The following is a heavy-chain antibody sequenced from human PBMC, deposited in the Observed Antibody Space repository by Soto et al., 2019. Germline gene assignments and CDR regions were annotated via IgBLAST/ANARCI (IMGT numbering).Heavy chain of an antibody. D-gene: IGHD2-15*01. J-gene: IGHJ4*02. Sequence: QLQLQESGPGLVKPSETLSLTCTVSGGSITSSYYWGWIRQPPGKGLEWIGSIYYSGSTYYNPSPKSRVNISVDTSKNQFSLKLSSVTAADTAVYYCATIPATTILTDYWGQGTLVTVSS. CDR2: IYYSGST. CDR1: GGSITSSYY. V-gene: IGHV4-39*01. CDR3: ATIPATTILTDY.